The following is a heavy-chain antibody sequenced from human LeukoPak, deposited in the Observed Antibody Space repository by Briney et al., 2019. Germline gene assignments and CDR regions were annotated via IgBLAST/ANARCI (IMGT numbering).Heavy chain of an antibody. J-gene: IGHJ3*02. Sequence: TGGSLRLSCAASGFTFSSYWMHWVRQAPGKGLVWVSRINSDGSSTSYADSVKGRFTISRDNAKNSLYLQMNSLRAEDTAVYYCARAYTMYYDILTGQDAFDIWGQGTMVTVSS. D-gene: IGHD3-9*01. CDR3: ARAYTMYYDILTGQDAFDI. CDR2: INSDGSST. V-gene: IGHV3-74*01. CDR1: GFTFSSYW.